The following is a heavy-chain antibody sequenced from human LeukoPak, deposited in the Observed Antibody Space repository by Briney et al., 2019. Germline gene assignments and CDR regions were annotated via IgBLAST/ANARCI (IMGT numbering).Heavy chain of an antibody. D-gene: IGHD1-7*01. CDR2: ISSSSSYI. V-gene: IGHV3-21*01. Sequence: GGSLRLSCAASGFTFSSYSMNWVRQAPGKGLEWVSSISSSSSYIYYADSVKGRFTISRDNAKNSLYLQMNSLRAEDTAVYYCARGELQSPTGYYYYMDVWGKGTTVTVSS. CDR1: GFTFSSYS. CDR3: ARGELQSPTGYYYYMDV. J-gene: IGHJ6*03.